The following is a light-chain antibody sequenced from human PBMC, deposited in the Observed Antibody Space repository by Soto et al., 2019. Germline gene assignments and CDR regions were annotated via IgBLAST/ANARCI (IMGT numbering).Light chain of an antibody. CDR3: QQYYAGRG. CDR1: QTILSNSNYKNF. J-gene: IGKJ1*01. CDR2: WAS. V-gene: IGKV4-1*01. Sequence: DIVMTQSPDSLAVSLGERATINCKSSQTILSNSNYKNFLAWYQMKPGQPPKLLISWASTRESGVPDRVSGSGSGTDFSLTISSLQAEDVAIYYCQQYYAGRGFGQGTKVEIK.